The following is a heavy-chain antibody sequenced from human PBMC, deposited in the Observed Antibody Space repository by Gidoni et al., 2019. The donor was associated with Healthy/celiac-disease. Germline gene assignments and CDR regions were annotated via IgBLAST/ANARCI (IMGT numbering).Heavy chain of an antibody. Sequence: EVQLVESGGGLVQHGGSLRLSCAASGFTFSSYEMNWVRQAPGKGLEWVSYIISSGSTIYYADSVKGRFTISRDNAKNSLYLQMNSLRAEDTAVYYCAGENNRVRGVTHYFDYWGQGTLVTVSS. CDR1: GFTFSSYE. CDR2: IISSGSTI. J-gene: IGHJ4*02. CDR3: AGENNRVRGVTHYFDY. D-gene: IGHD3-10*01. V-gene: IGHV3-48*03.